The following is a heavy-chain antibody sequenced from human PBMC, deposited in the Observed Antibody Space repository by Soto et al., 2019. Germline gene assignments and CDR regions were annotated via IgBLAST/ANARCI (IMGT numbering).Heavy chain of an antibody. D-gene: IGHD4-4*01. CDR1: GHSISSGFY. V-gene: IGHV4-38-2*01. Sequence: PSETLSLTCAVSGHSISSGFYYWGWIRQPPGKGLEWIGSIYHSGSTYYNPSLKSRVSMSVDTSKNQLSLKLSSVTAADTAVYYCVRGGSNYASWGQGTLVTVSS. CDR3: VRGGSNYAS. J-gene: IGHJ5*02. CDR2: IYHSGST.